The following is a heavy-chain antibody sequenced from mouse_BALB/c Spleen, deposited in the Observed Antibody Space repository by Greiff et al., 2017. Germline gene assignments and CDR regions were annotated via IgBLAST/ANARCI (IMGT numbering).Heavy chain of an antibody. CDR1: GFTFNTYA. CDR3: VRHGELWLRHAMDY. Sequence: EVQVVESGGGLVQPKGSLKLSCAASGFTFNTYAMNWVRQAPGKGLEWVARIRSKSNNYATYYADSVKDRFTISRDDSQSMLYLQMNNLKTEDTAMYYCVRHGELWLRHAMDYWGQGTSVTVSS. V-gene: IGHV10-1*02. J-gene: IGHJ4*01. D-gene: IGHD2-2*01. CDR2: IRSKSNNYAT.